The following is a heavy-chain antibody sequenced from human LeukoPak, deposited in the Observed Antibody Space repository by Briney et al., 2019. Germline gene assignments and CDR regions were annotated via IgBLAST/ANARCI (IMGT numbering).Heavy chain of an antibody. CDR3: ARHDAGIAARPFDN. CDR1: GGSFSGYY. CDR2: INHSGST. J-gene: IGHJ4*02. Sequence: PSETLSLTCAVYGGSFSGYYWSWLRQPPGKGLEWIGEINHSGSTNYNPSLKSRVTISVDTSKNQFSLKLSSVTAADTAVYYCARHDAGIAARPFDNWGQGTLVTVSS. D-gene: IGHD6-6*01. V-gene: IGHV4-34*01.